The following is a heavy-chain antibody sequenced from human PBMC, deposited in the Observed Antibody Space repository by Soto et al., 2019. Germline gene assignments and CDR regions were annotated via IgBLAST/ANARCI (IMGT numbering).Heavy chain of an antibody. V-gene: IGHV3-23*01. CDR2: ISGSGGST. D-gene: IGHD3-10*01. J-gene: IGHJ6*02. CDR1: GFTFSSYA. Sequence: GGSLRLSCAASGFTFSSYAMSWVRQAPGKGLEWVSAISGSGGSTYYADSVKGRFTISRDNSKNTLYLQMNSLRAEDTAVYYCKWFGELDGMYVWGQGTTVTVSS. CDR3: KWFGELDGMYV.